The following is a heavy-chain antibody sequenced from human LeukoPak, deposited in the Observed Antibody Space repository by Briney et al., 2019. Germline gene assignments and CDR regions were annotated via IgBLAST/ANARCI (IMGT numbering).Heavy chain of an antibody. V-gene: IGHV3-43*01. Sequence: PGGSLRLSCAASGFTFDDYTMHWVRQAPGKGLEWVSLISWDGGSTYYADSVKGRFTISRDNSKNSLYLQMNSLRTEDTALYYCANGGVGIAYYFDYWGQGTLVTVSS. CDR2: ISWDGGST. CDR1: GFTFDDYT. D-gene: IGHD3-16*01. J-gene: IGHJ4*02. CDR3: ANGGVGIAYYFDY.